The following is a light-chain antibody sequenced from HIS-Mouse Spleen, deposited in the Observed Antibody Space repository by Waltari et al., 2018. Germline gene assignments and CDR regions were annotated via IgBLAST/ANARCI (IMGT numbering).Light chain of an antibody. Sequence: QSALTQPASVSGSPGQSITISCTGTSSDVGGYNYVSWYQQHPGKAPKLMIYDVSTRPPGVSNRFSGYTSGNTASLTISGRQAEDEADYYCSSYTSSSTLVVFGGGTKLTVL. J-gene: IGLJ2*01. CDR3: SSYTSSSTLVV. V-gene: IGLV2-14*03. CDR2: DVS. CDR1: SSDVGGYNY.